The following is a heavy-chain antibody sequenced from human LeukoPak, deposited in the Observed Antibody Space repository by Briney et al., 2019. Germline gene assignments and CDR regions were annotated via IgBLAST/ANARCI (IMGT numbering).Heavy chain of an antibody. Sequence: GGSLRLSCAASGFSVSNHYMAWVRQAPGKGLEWISYIGISSGNTKYADSVKGRFTISRDKARNSLYLQMNSLRVEDTAMYYCARDHRYAFDNWGHGTLVTVSS. CDR2: IGISSGNT. CDR3: ARDHRYAFDN. V-gene: IGHV3-11*06. J-gene: IGHJ4*01. CDR1: GFSVSNHY. D-gene: IGHD5-12*01.